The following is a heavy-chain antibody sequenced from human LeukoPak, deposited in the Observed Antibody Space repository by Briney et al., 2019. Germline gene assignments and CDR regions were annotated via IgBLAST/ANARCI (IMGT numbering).Heavy chain of an antibody. CDR1: GFTFRSYW. CDR3: ARDLPLIGY. V-gene: IGHV3-74*01. J-gene: IGHJ4*02. CDR2: INGDGSST. Sequence: PRRSRRLSSAASGFTFRSYWMHWVRQAPGAGLVWVSHINGDGSSTTYADSVKGRFTISRDTAKNTLYLQMNSLRAEDTAVYYCARDLPLIGYWGQGTLVTVSS.